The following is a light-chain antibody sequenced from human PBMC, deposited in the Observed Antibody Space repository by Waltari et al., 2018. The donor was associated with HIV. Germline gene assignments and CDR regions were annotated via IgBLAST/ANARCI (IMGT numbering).Light chain of an antibody. CDR2: ATS. CDR3: QQLNFYPLT. CDR1: EGINCY. V-gene: IGKV1-9*01. Sequence: DIQLTQSPSFVSASVGDRVTITCRASEGINCYLAWYQQKPGKAPKLLIYATSTLQSGVPSRFSGSGSGTDFTLTISCLQPEDFAIYYCQQLNFYPLTFGGGTKVDIK. J-gene: IGKJ4*01.